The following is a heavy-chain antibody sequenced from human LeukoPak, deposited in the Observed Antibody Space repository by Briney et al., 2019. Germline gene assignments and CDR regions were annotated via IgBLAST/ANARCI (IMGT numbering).Heavy chain of an antibody. CDR2: IYYSGST. CDR1: GGSISSYY. V-gene: IGHV4-59*01. Sequence: PSETLSLTCTVSGGSISSYYWSWIRQPPGKGLEWIGYIYYSGSTNYNPSLKSRVTISVDTSKNQFSLKLSSVTAADTAVYYCARATYGGYAPHYYYMDVWGKGTTVTISS. CDR3: ARATYGGYAPHYYYMDV. J-gene: IGHJ6*03. D-gene: IGHD5-12*01.